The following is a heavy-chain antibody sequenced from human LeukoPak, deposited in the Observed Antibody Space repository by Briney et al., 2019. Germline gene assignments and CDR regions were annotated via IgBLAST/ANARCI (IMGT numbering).Heavy chain of an antibody. J-gene: IGHJ5*02. Sequence: GRSLRLSCAASGFTFSSYAMHWVRQAPGKGLEWVAVISYDGSNEYYADSVKGRFTISRDNSKNTLYLQMNSLRAEDTAVYYCAKDGFRLWSVPSWFDPWGQGTLVTVSS. D-gene: IGHD3-3*01. CDR3: AKDGFRLWSVPSWFDP. CDR1: GFTFSSYA. V-gene: IGHV3-30-3*01. CDR2: ISYDGSNE.